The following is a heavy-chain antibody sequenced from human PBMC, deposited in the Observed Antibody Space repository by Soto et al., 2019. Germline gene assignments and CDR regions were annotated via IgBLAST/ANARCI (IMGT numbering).Heavy chain of an antibody. J-gene: IGHJ6*02. CDR1: GFTVSSNY. CDR2: IYSGGST. Sequence: PGGSLRLSYAASGFTVSSNYMSWVRQAPGKGLEWVSVIYSGGSTYYADSVKGRFTISRDNSKNTLYLQMNSLRAEDTAVYYCAREGYSSSFNYYYGMDVWGQGTTVTVSS. V-gene: IGHV3-53*01. CDR3: AREGYSSSFNYYYGMDV. D-gene: IGHD6-6*01.